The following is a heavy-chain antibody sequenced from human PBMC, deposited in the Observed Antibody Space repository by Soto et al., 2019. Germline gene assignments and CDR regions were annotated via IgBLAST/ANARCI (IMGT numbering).Heavy chain of an antibody. D-gene: IGHD3-10*01. Sequence: GGSLRLSCAASGFTFSTYAMSWVRQPPGKGLEWVSGVSGSGDSTHHADSVKGRFTVSRDNSKNTVYLQMTSLRAEDTAVYYCACLAWFGDPVPPFDCWGQGTVVTVSS. V-gene: IGHV3-23*01. J-gene: IGHJ4*02. CDR2: VSGSGDST. CDR3: ACLAWFGDPVPPFDC. CDR1: GFTFSTYA.